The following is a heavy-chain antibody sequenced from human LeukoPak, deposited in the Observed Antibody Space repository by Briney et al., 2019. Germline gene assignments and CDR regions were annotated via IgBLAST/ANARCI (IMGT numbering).Heavy chain of an antibody. V-gene: IGHV1-69*13. CDR3: ARISLGAIWGYYYGMDV. Sequence: SVKVSCKAPGGTFSSYSISWVRQAPGQGLEWMGGIIPIFDTADYAQKFQGRVTITADESTSTAYMELSSLRSEDTAVFYCARISLGAIWGYYYGMDVWGQGTTVTVSS. J-gene: IGHJ6*02. CDR2: IIPIFDTA. CDR1: GGTFSSYS. D-gene: IGHD1-26*01.